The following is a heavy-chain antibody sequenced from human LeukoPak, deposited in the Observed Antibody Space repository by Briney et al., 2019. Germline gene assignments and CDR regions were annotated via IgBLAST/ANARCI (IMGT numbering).Heavy chain of an antibody. D-gene: IGHD3-22*01. Sequence: PGGSLRLSCAASGFTFSSYAMHWVRQAPGKGLERVAVISYDGSNKYYADAVKGRFTISRDNSKNTLYLQMNSLRAEDTGVYYCARDFDSSGYSQSWGQGTLVTVSS. CDR2: ISYDGSNK. J-gene: IGHJ4*02. CDR1: GFTFSSYA. V-gene: IGHV3-30-3*01. CDR3: ARDFDSSGYSQS.